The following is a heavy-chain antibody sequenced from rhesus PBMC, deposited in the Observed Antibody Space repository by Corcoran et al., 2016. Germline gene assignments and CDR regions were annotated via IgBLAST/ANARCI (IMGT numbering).Heavy chain of an antibody. CDR2: ISVSSGST. CDR1: GGSVSSSNW. CDR3: ARRKVLFDY. Sequence: QVQLQESGPGLVKPSETLSLTCAVSGGSVSSSNWWSWIRQPPGQGLEWIGYISVSSGSTYYNPSLKSRVTISTDTSKNQFSLKLSSVTAADTAVYYCARRKVLFDYWGQGVLVTVSS. J-gene: IGHJ4*01. V-gene: IGHV4-65*01.